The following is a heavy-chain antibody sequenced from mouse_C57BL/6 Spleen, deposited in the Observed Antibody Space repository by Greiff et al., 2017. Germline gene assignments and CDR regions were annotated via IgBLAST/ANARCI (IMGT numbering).Heavy chain of an antibody. CDR2: IYPGSGST. V-gene: IGHV1-55*01. Sequence: QVQLQQPGAELVKPGASVKMSCKASGYTFTSYWITWVKQRPGQGLEWIGDIYPGSGSTNYNEKFKSKATLTVDTSSSTAYMQLSSLTSEDSAVYYCAGIYYYGSSGYAMDYWGQGTSVTVSS. CDR3: AGIYYYGSSGYAMDY. CDR1: GYTFTSYW. J-gene: IGHJ4*01. D-gene: IGHD1-1*01.